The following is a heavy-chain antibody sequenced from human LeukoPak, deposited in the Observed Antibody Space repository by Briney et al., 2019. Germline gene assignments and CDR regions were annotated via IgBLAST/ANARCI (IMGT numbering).Heavy chain of an antibody. CDR1: GGSISSSSYY. J-gene: IGHJ3*02. CDR3: ARGGDRYQRKNWNYPYAFDI. Sequence: SETLSLTCTVSGGSISSSSYYWGWIRQPPVKGLEWIGSIYYSGSNYYNPSLKSRVTISVDTSKNQFSLKLSSVTDADTAVYYCARGGDRYQRKNWNYPYAFDIWGQGTMVTVSS. D-gene: IGHD1-7*01. CDR2: IYYSGSN. V-gene: IGHV4-39*07.